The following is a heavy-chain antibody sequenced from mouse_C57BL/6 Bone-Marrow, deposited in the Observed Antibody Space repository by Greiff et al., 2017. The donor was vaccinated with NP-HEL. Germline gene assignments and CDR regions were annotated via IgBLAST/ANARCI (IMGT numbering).Heavy chain of an antibody. CDR3: ARGRAY. J-gene: IGHJ3*01. CDR1: GFNIKDYY. CDR2: IDPEDGET. Sequence: VQLKQSGAELVKPGASVKLSCTASGFNIKDYYMHWVKQRTEQGLEWIGRIDPEDGETKYAQKFQGKATITADTSSNTAYLQLSSLTSDDSAVYYCARGRAYWGQGTLVTVSA. V-gene: IGHV14-2*01.